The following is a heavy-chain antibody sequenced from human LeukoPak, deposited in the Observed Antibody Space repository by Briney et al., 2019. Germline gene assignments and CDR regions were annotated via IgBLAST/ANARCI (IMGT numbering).Heavy chain of an antibody. CDR3: ARRVWYSSSWYETNYFDY. V-gene: IGHV4-39*01. CDR1: GGSISSGDYY. D-gene: IGHD6-13*01. CDR2: IYYSGST. Sequence: SETLSLTCTVSGGSISSGDYYWGWIRQPPGKGLEWIGSIYYSGSTYYNPSLKSRVTISVDTSKNQFSLKLSSVTAADTAVYYCARRVWYSSSWYETNYFDYWGQGTLVTVSS. J-gene: IGHJ4*02.